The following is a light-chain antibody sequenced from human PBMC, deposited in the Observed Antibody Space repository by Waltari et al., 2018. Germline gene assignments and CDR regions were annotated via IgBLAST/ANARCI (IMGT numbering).Light chain of an antibody. J-gene: IGKJ4*01. CDR1: QSPTNC. Sequence: CAAVQSPTNCLARYHLNPCQAPSRLIYDASNRATGIPARFSGSRSGTDFTLTISNLEPEDSAVYYCQQRSKLPLTFGRGTKVEIK. CDR2: DAS. CDR3: QQRSKLPLT. V-gene: IGKV3-11*01.